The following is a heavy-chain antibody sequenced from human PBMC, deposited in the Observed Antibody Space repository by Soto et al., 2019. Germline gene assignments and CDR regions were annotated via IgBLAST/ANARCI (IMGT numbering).Heavy chain of an antibody. Sequence: GGSLRLSCAASGFTFSSYAMHWVRQAPGKGLEWVAVISYDGSNKYYADSVKGRFTISRDNSKNTLYLQMNSLRAEDTAVYYCARWVGTIDYWGQGTLVTVSS. J-gene: IGHJ4*02. CDR3: ARWVGTIDY. V-gene: IGHV3-30-3*01. CDR1: GFTFSSYA. CDR2: ISYDGSNK.